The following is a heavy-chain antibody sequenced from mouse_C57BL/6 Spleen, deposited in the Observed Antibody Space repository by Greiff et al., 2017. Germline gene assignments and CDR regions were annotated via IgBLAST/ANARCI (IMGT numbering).Heavy chain of an antibody. J-gene: IGHJ2*01. CDR1: GYAFSSYW. V-gene: IGHV1-80*01. CDR2: IYPGDGDT. D-gene: IGHD2-14*01. Sequence: QVQLQQSGAELVKPGASVKISCKASGYAFSSYWMNWVKQGPGKGLEWIGQIYPGDGDTNYNGKFKGKATLTADKSSSTAYMQLSSLTSEDSAVYFCARSGTEGYFDYWGQGTTLTVSS. CDR3: ARSGTEGYFDY.